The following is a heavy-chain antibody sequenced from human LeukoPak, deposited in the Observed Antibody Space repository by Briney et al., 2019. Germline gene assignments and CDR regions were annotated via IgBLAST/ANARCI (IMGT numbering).Heavy chain of an antibody. CDR2: IWYDGSNK. Sequence: GGSLRLSCAASGFTFSSYGMHWVRQAPGKGLEWVAVIWYDGSNKYYADSVKGRFTISRDNSKNTLYLQMNSLRSEDTAVYYCASPEVGATHHDAFDIWGQGTMVTVPS. J-gene: IGHJ3*02. V-gene: IGHV3-33*01. CDR3: ASPEVGATHHDAFDI. D-gene: IGHD1-26*01. CDR1: GFTFSSYG.